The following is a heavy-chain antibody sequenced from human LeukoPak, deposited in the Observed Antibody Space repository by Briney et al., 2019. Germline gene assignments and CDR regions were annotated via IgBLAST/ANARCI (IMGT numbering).Heavy chain of an antibody. CDR1: RGTFSSYA. CDR2: IIPIFGTA. V-gene: IGHV1-69*06. CDR3: VVAAAGNYFDY. J-gene: IGHJ4*02. Sequence: PRASVTVSCMASRGTFSSYAISWVRQAPGHGLEWMGGIIPIFGTANYAQKFQGRVTITADKSTSTAYMELSSLRSEDTAVYYCVVAAAGNYFDYWGQGTLVTVSS. D-gene: IGHD6-13*01.